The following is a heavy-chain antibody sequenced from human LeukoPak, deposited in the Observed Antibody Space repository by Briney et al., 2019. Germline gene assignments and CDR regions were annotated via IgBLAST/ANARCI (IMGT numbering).Heavy chain of an antibody. CDR2: ISYDGRDK. D-gene: IGHD4-17*01. CDR3: AKDLSGFQRYGDY. V-gene: IGHV3-30*04. Sequence: QTGGSLRLSCAASGFTFSSYAIHWVRQAPGKGLEWVAVISYDGRDKYYADSVKGRFTISRDNSKNTLFLEMNSLRAEDTALYYCAKDLSGFQRYGDYWGQGTLVTVSS. J-gene: IGHJ4*02. CDR1: GFTFSSYA.